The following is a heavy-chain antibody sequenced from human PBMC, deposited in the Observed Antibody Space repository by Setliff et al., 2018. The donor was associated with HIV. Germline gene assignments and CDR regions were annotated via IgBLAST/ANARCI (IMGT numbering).Heavy chain of an antibody. D-gene: IGHD6-25*01. V-gene: IGHV4-61*01. CDR1: GGSVSSGSYY. CDR2: IYYSGST. CDR3: ARYSPRGYTLTGPY. Sequence: PSETLSLTCTVSGGSVSSGSYYWSWIRQPPGKGLEWIGYIYYSGSTKHNPSLKSRVTISLNTSKNQFSLKLTSVTAADTAVYYCARYSPRGYTLTGPYWGQGTLVTVSS. J-gene: IGHJ4*02.